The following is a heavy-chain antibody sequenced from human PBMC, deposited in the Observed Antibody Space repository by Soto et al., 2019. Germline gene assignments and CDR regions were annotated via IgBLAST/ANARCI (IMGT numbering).Heavy chain of an antibody. Sequence: GGSLRLSCAASGFTFSDYYMTWIRHPPGKGLECVSYISRDGNTIHYADSVKGRFTISRDNAKKSLYLQMNSLRAEDTAVYYCARDGIAASGFFDYWGQGTLVTVSS. D-gene: IGHD6-13*01. J-gene: IGHJ4*02. V-gene: IGHV3-11*01. CDR2: ISRDGNTI. CDR3: ARDGIAASGFFDY. CDR1: GFTFSDYY.